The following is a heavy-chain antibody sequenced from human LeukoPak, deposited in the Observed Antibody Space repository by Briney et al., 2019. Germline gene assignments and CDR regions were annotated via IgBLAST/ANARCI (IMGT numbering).Heavy chain of an antibody. V-gene: IGHV3-74*01. J-gene: IGHJ5*02. Sequence: GGSLRLSCAASGFTFTSYWMHWVRQAPGKGLVWVSRIDEDGKTIAYADSVKGRFTISRDNAKDTLYLQMSSLRDEDTAVYYCVSDLCGGDDQWGRGTLVTVSS. CDR3: VSDLCGGDDQ. CDR2: IDEDGKTI. CDR1: GFTFTSYW. D-gene: IGHD3-3*01.